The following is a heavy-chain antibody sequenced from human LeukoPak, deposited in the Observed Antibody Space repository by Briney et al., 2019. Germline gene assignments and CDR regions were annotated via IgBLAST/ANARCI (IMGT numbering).Heavy chain of an antibody. CDR2: IFYSGST. D-gene: IGHD2-21*01. J-gene: IGHJ4*02. Sequence: PSETLSLTCTVSVGSISSGGHYWTWIRQLPGKGLEGMGYIFYSGSTYYNPSLKSRVTIFVDTSKNQFSLKLNPVTAADTAVYYCASRSPPGETGYFDYWGQGTLVTVSS. V-gene: IGHV4-31*03. CDR3: ASRSPPGETGYFDY. CDR1: VGSISSGGHY.